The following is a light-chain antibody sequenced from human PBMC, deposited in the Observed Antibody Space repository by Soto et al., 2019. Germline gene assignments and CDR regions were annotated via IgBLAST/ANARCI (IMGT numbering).Light chain of an antibody. CDR1: QSVSSY. J-gene: IGKJ4*02. V-gene: IGKV3-11*01. Sequence: EIVLTQSPATLSLSPGERATLSCRASQSVSSYLAWYQQKPGQAPRLLIYDASNRATGIPARFSGSGSGTDFTLTIGSLEPEDFAVYYCQQRSNWPPLTLGGGTKVDSK. CDR3: QQRSNWPPLT. CDR2: DAS.